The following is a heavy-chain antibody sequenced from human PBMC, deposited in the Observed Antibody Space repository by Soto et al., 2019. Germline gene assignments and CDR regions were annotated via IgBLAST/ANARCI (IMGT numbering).Heavy chain of an antibody. CDR1: GRSSTNYY. J-gene: IGHJ4*02. Sequence: SEPLSLPCPLSGRSSTNYYWRWVRQPPGQGLVLIAYVYYSGSTKYNPPLESRVTISADTSKTQYSLRVTSVTAADTAVYYCAKYRRSDADGYKLVFWGQGILVTVPS. CDR3: AKYRRSDADGYKLVF. CDR2: VYYSGST. D-gene: IGHD5-12*01. V-gene: IGHV4-59*01.